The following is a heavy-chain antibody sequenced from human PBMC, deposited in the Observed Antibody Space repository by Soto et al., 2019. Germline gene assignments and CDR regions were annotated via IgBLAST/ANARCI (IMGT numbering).Heavy chain of an antibody. CDR1: GFTFSSYA. Sequence: GGSLRLSCAASGFTFSSYAMSWVRQAPGKGLEWVSAISGSGGSTYYADSVKGRFTISRDNSKNTLYLQMNSLRAEDTAVYYCAKDPSGGYYRPSEYFQHWGQGTLVTVSS. CDR2: ISGSGGST. J-gene: IGHJ1*01. V-gene: IGHV3-23*01. D-gene: IGHD3-22*01. CDR3: AKDPSGGYYRPSEYFQH.